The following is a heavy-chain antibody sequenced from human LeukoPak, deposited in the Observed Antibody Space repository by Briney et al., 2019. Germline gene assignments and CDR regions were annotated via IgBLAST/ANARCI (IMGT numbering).Heavy chain of an antibody. D-gene: IGHD2-15*01. V-gene: IGHV3-13*01. Sequence: GGSLRLSCAASGFTFKSYDMHWVRQAAGEGLEWVSAIGTAGDTYYPGSVKGRFTISRDNSKNILYLQMNSLRAEDTALYYCARVGYTDTWYSSPPFDYWGQGTLVTVSS. CDR2: IGTAGDT. CDR1: GFTFKSYD. CDR3: ARVGYTDTWYSSPPFDY. J-gene: IGHJ4*02.